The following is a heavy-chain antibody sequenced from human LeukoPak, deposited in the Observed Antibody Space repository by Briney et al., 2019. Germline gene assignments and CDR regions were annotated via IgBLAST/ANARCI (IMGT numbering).Heavy chain of an antibody. Sequence: ASVKVSCKASGYTFTGYYMHWVRQAPGQGLEWMGWINPNSGGTNYAQKFQGGVTMTRDTSISTAYMELSRLRSDDTAVYYCARSPKSIIVATIDYWGQGTLVTVSS. CDR1: GYTFTGYY. D-gene: IGHD5-12*01. V-gene: IGHV1-2*02. CDR3: ARSPKSIIVATIDY. J-gene: IGHJ4*02. CDR2: INPNSGGT.